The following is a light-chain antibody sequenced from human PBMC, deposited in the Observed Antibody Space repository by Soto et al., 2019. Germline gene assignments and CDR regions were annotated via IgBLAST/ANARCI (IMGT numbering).Light chain of an antibody. V-gene: IGKV3-20*01. CDR3: QQYGSSPLT. CDR1: QSVSSSY. J-gene: IGKJ4*01. Sequence: EIVMTQSPATLSVSPGERPTLSCSASQSVSSSYLAWYQQKPGQAPRLLIYGASSRATGIPDRFSGSGSGTDFTLTISRLEPEDFAVYYCQQYGSSPLTFGGGTKVDI. CDR2: GAS.